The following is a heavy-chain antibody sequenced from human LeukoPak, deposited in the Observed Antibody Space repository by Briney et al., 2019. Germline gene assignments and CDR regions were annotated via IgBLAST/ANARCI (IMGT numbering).Heavy chain of an antibody. V-gene: IGHV3-7*01. Sequence: EGSLRLSCAGSGFAFSDFWMTWVRQTPGKGLEWVANIKEDGTEKNLVDSVKGRFTISRDNTKNLLFLEMNNLRGDDTAIYYCVRESRPGGAMGLYHNLDYWGQGTLVAVSS. J-gene: IGHJ4*02. D-gene: IGHD1-1*01. CDR1: GFAFSDFW. CDR3: VRESRPGGAMGLYHNLDY. CDR2: IKEDGTEK.